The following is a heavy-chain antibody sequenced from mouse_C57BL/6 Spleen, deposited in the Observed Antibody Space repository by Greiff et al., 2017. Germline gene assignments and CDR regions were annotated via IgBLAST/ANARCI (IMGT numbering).Heavy chain of an antibody. CDR3: AETDGSYYYAMDY. CDR2: LRLKSDNYAT. V-gene: IGHV6-3*01. CDR1: GFTFSNYC. D-gene: IGHD2-3*01. J-gene: IGHJ4*01. Sequence: DVKLVESGGGLVQPGGSMTLSCVASGFTFSNYCMTWVRQSPEQGLEWVAQLRLKSDNYATHYAESLQGKFTISRDDSKSNVYLQMSNLSAEDTGVYYCAETDGSYYYAMDYWGQGTSVTVSS.